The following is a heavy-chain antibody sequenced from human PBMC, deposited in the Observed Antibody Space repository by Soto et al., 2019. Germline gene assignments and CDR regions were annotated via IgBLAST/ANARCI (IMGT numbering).Heavy chain of an antibody. Sequence: GGSLRLSCAASGFTFSSYAMSWVRQAPGKGLEWVSAISGSGGSTYYADSVKGRFTISRDNSKNTLYLQMNSLRAEDTAVYYCATTGYCSSTSCPNIDYWGQGTLVTVSS. J-gene: IGHJ4*02. D-gene: IGHD2-2*01. V-gene: IGHV3-23*01. CDR2: ISGSGGST. CDR3: ATTGYCSSTSCPNIDY. CDR1: GFTFSSYA.